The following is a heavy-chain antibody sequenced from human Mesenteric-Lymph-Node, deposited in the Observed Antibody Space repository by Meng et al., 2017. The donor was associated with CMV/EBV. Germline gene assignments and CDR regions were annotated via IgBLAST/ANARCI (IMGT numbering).Heavy chain of an antibody. J-gene: IGHJ6*02. V-gene: IGHV3-7*01. CDR3: ARDQGIITIFGVVIKDYYYYYGMDV. CDR1: GFTFSNYW. CDR2: IKQDGSGQ. Sequence: GESLKISCAASGFTFSNYWMSWVRQAPGKGLEWVANIKQDGSGQYYVDSVKGRFTISRDNAKNSLYLQMNSLRAEDTAVYYCARDQGIITIFGVVIKDYYYYYGMDVWGQGTTVTVSS. D-gene: IGHD3-3*01.